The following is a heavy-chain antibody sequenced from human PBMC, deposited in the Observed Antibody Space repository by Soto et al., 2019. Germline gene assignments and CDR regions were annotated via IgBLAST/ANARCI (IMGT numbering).Heavy chain of an antibody. D-gene: IGHD5-12*01. CDR2: INWNGGST. CDR3: ASVPPGGYSGYDSAFDI. CDR1: GFTFDDYG. V-gene: IGHV3-20*04. Sequence: PGGSLRLSCAASGFTFDDYGMSWVRQAPGKGLEWVSGINWNGGSTGYADSVKGRFTISRDNAKNSPYLQMNSLRAEDTAFYFCASVPPGGYSGYDSAFDIWGQGTMVTVSS. J-gene: IGHJ3*02.